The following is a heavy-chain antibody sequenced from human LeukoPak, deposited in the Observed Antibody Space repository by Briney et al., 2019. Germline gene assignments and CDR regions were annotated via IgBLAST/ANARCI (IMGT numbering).Heavy chain of an antibody. J-gene: IGHJ4*02. CDR3: ARGGYCSSTSCPSPAAAY. D-gene: IGHD2-2*01. Sequence: GASVKVSCKASGYTFTTYGISWVRQAPGQGLEWMGWISAYNGNTNYAQKLQGRVTMTTDTSTSTAYMELRSLRSDDTAVYYCARGGYCSSTSCPSPAAAYWGQGTLVTVSS. CDR2: ISAYNGNT. V-gene: IGHV1-18*01. CDR1: GYTFTTYG.